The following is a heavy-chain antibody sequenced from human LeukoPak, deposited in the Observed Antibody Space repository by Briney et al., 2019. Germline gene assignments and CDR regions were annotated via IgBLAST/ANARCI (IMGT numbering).Heavy chain of an antibody. J-gene: IGHJ4*02. D-gene: IGHD3-10*01. V-gene: IGHV5-51*01. Sequence: GESLQISCKGSGYSFTSYWIGWVRQVPGKGLEWMGIIYPGGSDTRYSPSFQGQVTISADKSISTAYLQWSSLKASDTAMYYCARHAAAYGSGSYGSDSDYWGQGTLVTVSS. CDR3: ARHAAAYGSGSYGSDSDY. CDR2: IYPGGSDT. CDR1: GYSFTSYW.